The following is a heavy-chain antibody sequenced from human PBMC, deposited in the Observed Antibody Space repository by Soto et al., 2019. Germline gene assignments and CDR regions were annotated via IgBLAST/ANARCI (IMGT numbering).Heavy chain of an antibody. CDR2: ISGSGGST. Sequence: GCSLRLSFVASVFTFSSYAMSLFLHAPGKGLEWVSAISGSGGSTYYADSVKGRFTISRDNSKNTLYLQMNSLRAEDTAVYYCAMDNYYDSSGYYLYWGQGTLVTVSS. J-gene: IGHJ4*02. CDR3: AMDNYYDSSGYYLY. V-gene: IGHV3-23*01. D-gene: IGHD3-22*01. CDR1: VFTFSSYA.